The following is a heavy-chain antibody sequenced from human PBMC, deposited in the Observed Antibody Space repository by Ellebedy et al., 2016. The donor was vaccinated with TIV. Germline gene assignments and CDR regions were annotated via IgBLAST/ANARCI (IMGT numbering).Heavy chain of an antibody. V-gene: IGHV1-46*01. D-gene: IGHD1-26*01. J-gene: IGHJ4*02. Sequence: ASVKVSCKASGYTFTSYYMHWVRQAPGQGLEWMGIINASGDSTRYAQKFQGRVTMTTDTSTNTAYMELRSLRSDDTAVYYCARGPRSGSYPRFDYWGQGTLVTVSS. CDR2: INASGDST. CDR1: GYTFTSYY. CDR3: ARGPRSGSYPRFDY.